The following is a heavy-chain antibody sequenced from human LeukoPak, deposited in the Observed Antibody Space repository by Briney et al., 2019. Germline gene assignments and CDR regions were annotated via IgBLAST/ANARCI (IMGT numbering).Heavy chain of an antibody. D-gene: IGHD2-15*01. CDR1: GGSISSYY. CDR2: IYYSGST. Sequence: SETLSLTCTVSGGSISSYYWSWIRQPPGKGLEWIGYIYYSGSTNYNPSLKSRVTISVDTSKNQFSLKLSSVTAADTAVYYCARDGGYCSGGSCYSDYWGQGTLVTVSS. CDR3: ARDGGYCSGGSCYSDY. V-gene: IGHV4-59*01. J-gene: IGHJ4*02.